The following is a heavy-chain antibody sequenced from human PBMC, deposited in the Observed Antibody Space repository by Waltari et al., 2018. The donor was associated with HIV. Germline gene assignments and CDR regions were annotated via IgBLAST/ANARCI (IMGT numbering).Heavy chain of an antibody. V-gene: IGHV3-53*02. D-gene: IGHD4-17*01. Sequence: EVQLVETGGDVIRPGGSLRLSCATSGIAVTNNYINWVRQAPGKGLEWFSVIYRGGETNYADAVKGRFLISRDNSKNTVFLQLNRLRVEDTAVYYCSGPDGDQGTSVTYYGMGVWGQGTTVIVSS. CDR2: IYRGGET. CDR3: SGPDGDQGTSVTYYGMGV. J-gene: IGHJ6*02. CDR1: GIAVTNNY.